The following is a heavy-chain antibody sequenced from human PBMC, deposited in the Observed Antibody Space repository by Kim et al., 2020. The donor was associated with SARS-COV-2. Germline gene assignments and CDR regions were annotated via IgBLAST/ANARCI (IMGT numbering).Heavy chain of an antibody. D-gene: IGHD4-4*01. CDR2: IYTSGST. CDR3: AVSRTTVISWDWFDP. J-gene: IGHJ5*02. CDR1: GGSISSYY. V-gene: IGHV4-4*07. Sequence: SETLSLTCTVSGGSISSYYWSWIRQPAGKGLEWIGRIYTSGSTNYNPSLKSRVTMSVDTSKNQFSLKLSSVTAADTAVYYCAVSRTTVISWDWFDPWGQGTLVTVSS.